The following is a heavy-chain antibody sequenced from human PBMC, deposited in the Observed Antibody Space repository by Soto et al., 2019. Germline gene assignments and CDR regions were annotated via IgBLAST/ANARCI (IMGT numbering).Heavy chain of an antibody. D-gene: IGHD3-3*01. CDR3: ARESSITIFGVVTPNWFDP. J-gene: IGHJ5*02. CDR2: INAGNGNT. Sequence: QVQLVQSGAEVKKPGASVKVSCKASGYTFTSYAMHWERQAPGQRLEWMGWINAGNGNTKYSQKFQGRVTITRDTSASTAYMELSSLRSEDTAVYYCARESSITIFGVVTPNWFDPWGQGTLVTVSS. V-gene: IGHV1-3*01. CDR1: GYTFTSYA.